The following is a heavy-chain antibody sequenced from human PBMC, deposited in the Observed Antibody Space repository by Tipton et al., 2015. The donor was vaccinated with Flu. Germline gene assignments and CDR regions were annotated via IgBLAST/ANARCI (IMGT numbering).Heavy chain of an antibody. CDR2: VYYSGST. CDR3: ARQRNYNFWSAFSAAFDF. CDR1: GGSITSTSYY. Sequence: LRLSCTVSGGSITSTSYYWGRIRQPPGKGLEWIGSVYYSGSTYYTPSLKSRVTVSVDTSKNQISLKLTSVTAADTAVYYCARQRNYNFWSAFSAAFDFWGQGTTVTVSS. V-gene: IGHV4-39*01. J-gene: IGHJ3*01. D-gene: IGHD3-3*01.